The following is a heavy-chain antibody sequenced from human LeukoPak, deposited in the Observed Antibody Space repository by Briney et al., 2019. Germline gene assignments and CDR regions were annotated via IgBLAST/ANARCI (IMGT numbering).Heavy chain of an antibody. CDR3: ARHGYYDSSGYYSPLDY. CDR1: GGTFSSYA. CDR2: IIPIFGTA. V-gene: IGHV1-69*06. J-gene: IGHJ4*02. Sequence: SVKVSCKASGGTFSSYAISWVRQAPGQGLEWMGGIIPIFGTANYAQKFQGRVTITADKSTSTAYMELSSLRSEDTAVYYCARHGYYDSSGYYSPLDYWGQGTPVTVSS. D-gene: IGHD3-22*01.